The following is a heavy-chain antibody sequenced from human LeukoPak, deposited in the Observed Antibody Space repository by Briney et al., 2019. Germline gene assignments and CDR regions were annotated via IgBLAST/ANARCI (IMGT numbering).Heavy chain of an antibody. CDR2: ISYDGSNK. CDR3: AKDWGSGSYYVDY. J-gene: IGHJ4*02. Sequence: GGSLRLSCAASGFTFSSYGMHWVRQAPGKGLEWVAVISYDGSNKYYADSVKGRFTISRDNSKNTLYLQMNSLRAEDTAVYYCAKDWGSGSYYVDYWGQGTLVTVSS. V-gene: IGHV3-30*18. D-gene: IGHD3-10*01. CDR1: GFTFSSYG.